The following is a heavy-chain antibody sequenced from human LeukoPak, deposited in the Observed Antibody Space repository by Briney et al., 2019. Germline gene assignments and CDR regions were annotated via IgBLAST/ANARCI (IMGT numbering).Heavy chain of an antibody. D-gene: IGHD2-2*01. CDR1: GGTFSSYA. V-gene: IGHV1-69*05. J-gene: IGHJ4*02. Sequence: ASVKVSCKASGGTFSSYAISWVRQAPGQGLEWMGGIIPIFGTANYAQKFQGRVTITTDESTSTAYMELSSLRSEDTAVYYCARGVVPAAMFDYWGQGTLVAVSS. CDR2: IIPIFGTA. CDR3: ARGVVPAAMFDY.